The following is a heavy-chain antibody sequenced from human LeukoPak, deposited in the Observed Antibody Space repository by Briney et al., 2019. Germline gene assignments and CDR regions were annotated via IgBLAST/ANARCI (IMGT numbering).Heavy chain of an antibody. Sequence: SETPSLTCTVSGASVSSYYWIWIRQPAGRGLEWIGRIDASGSTNYNPSLKSRVTMSVDSSKNQFSLKVSSVTAADTAVYYCARKDGDIWGQGTMVTVSS. CDR1: GASVSSYY. J-gene: IGHJ3*02. CDR2: IDASGST. CDR3: ARKDGDI. D-gene: IGHD5-24*01. V-gene: IGHV4-4*07.